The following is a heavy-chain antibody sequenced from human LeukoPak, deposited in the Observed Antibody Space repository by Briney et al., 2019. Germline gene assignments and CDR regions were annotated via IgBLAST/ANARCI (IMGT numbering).Heavy chain of an antibody. CDR1: GGTFSSYA. V-gene: IGHV1-69*13. D-gene: IGHD3-10*01. CDR3: ARVSEMRWFGELDY. J-gene: IGHJ4*02. CDR2: IIPIFGTA. Sequence: GASVKVSCKASGGTFSSYAISWVGQAPGQGLEWMGGIIPIFGTANYAQKFQGRVTITADESTSTAYMELSSLRSEDTAVYYCARVSEMRWFGELDYWGQGTLVTVSS.